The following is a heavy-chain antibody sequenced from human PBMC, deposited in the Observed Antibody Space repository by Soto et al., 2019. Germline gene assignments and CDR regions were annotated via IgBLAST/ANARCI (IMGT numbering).Heavy chain of an antibody. Sequence: VQLVESGGGVVQPGRSLRLSCAASGFTFSSYGMHWVRQAPGKGLEWVAVITNDGSNKYYADSVKGRFTISRDNSKNPLYLQLNGLRAEDTDVSYGEKILQLGATMDVWGQGTMVTVSS. CDR2: ITNDGSNK. CDR1: GFTFSSYG. D-gene: IGHD1-26*01. J-gene: IGHJ6*02. CDR3: EKILQLGATMDV. V-gene: IGHV3-30*18.